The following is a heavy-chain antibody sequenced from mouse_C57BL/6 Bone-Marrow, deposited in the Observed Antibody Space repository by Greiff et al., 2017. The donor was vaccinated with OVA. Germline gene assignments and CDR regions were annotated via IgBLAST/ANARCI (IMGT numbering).Heavy chain of an antibody. CDR2: IRSKSNNYAT. V-gene: IGHV10-1*01. J-gene: IGHJ4*01. CDR1: GFSFNTYA. D-gene: IGHD2-1*01. Sequence: EVMLVESGGGLVQPKGSLKLSCAASGFSFNTYAMNWVRQAPGKGLEWVARIRSKSNNYATYYADSVKDRLTISRDDSESMLYLQMNNLKTEDTAMYYCVGDGNYSMDYWGQGTSVTVSS. CDR3: VGDGNYSMDY.